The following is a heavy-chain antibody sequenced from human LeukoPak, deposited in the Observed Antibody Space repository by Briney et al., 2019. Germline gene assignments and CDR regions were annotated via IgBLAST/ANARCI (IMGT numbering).Heavy chain of an antibody. D-gene: IGHD4-23*01. CDR2: XXSXXST. CDR3: ARLRDYGGLNFYYYMDV. V-gene: IGHV4-39*01. Sequence: SSETLSLTCTVSGGSFTSRSXXXXXXXXXXXXXXXXIGXXXSXXSTYYNPSLKSRXTISVXTXXXQFSLNMNSVTAADTAVYYCARLRDYGGLNFYYYMDVWGLGTAVTVSS. J-gene: IGHJ6*03. CDR1: GGSFTSRSXX.